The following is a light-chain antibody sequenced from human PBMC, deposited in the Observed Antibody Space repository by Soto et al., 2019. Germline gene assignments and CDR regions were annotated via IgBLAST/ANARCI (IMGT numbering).Light chain of an antibody. CDR1: SSNIGSRY. Sequence: QSVLTQPPSASRTPGQRGTISSYRSSSNIGSRYVYWYQVVPGTAPKLLIYWNDQRPSGVPDRFSGSKPGTSASLAISGLRSEDEADYYCGAWDDRLSGYFFGSGTKVTVL. CDR3: GAWDDRLSGYF. CDR2: WND. V-gene: IGLV1-47*01. J-gene: IGLJ1*01.